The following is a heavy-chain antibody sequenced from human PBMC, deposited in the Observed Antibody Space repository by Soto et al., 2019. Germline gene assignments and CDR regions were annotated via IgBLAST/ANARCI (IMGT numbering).Heavy chain of an antibody. CDR3: AHAYGGRALY. D-gene: IGHD1-26*01. CDR1: GFSLTTDRVG. V-gene: IGHV2-5*02. CDR2: IYWDDTK. J-gene: IGHJ4*02. Sequence: QITLKESGPTLVKPTQTLTLTCTFSGFSLTTDRVGVGWIRQPPGEALEWLAVIYWDDTKTYRPSLESRLTITKDASKTQVALTMTNMDSVDTATYYCAHAYGGRALYWGQGTLVNVSS.